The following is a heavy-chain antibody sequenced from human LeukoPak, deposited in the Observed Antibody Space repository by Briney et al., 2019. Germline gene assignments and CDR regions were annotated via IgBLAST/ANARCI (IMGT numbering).Heavy chain of an antibody. CDR3: ARGKNYYGSGSDPSDY. CDR2: FYYSGST. CDR1: GGSISSYY. J-gene: IGHJ4*02. D-gene: IGHD3-10*01. Sequence: SETLSLTCTVSGGSISSYYWSWIRQPPGKGLEWIGYFYYSGSTNYNPSLKSRVTISVDTSKNQFSLRLSSVTAADTAVYHCARGKNYYGSGSDPSDYWGQGTLVTVSS. V-gene: IGHV4-59*01.